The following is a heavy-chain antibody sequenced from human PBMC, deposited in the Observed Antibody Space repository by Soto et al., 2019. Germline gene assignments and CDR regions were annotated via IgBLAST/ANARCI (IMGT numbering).Heavy chain of an antibody. CDR3: ARDQYYDSSGYYYHWFDP. CDR2: IYYSGST. Sequence: PSETLSLTCTVSGGSISSYYWSWIRQPPGKGLEWIGYIYYSGSTNYNPSLKSRVTISVDTSKNQFSLKLSSVTAADTAVYYCARDQYYDSSGYYYHWFDPWGQGTLVTVSS. V-gene: IGHV4-59*01. D-gene: IGHD3-22*01. CDR1: GGSISSYY. J-gene: IGHJ5*02.